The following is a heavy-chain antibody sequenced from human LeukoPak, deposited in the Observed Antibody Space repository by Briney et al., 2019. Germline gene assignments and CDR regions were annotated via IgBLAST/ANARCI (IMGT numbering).Heavy chain of an antibody. V-gene: IGHV3-30*04. Sequence: GGSLRHSCAASGFTFSSYAMHWVRQAPGKGLEWVAVISYDGSNKYYADSVKGRFTISRDNSKNTVDLQMNNLRVDDTAIYYCAKDHANTPVVTNWGQGILVSVSS. J-gene: IGHJ4*02. CDR2: ISYDGSNK. CDR1: GFTFSSYA. CDR3: AKDHANTPVVTN. D-gene: IGHD2-21*02.